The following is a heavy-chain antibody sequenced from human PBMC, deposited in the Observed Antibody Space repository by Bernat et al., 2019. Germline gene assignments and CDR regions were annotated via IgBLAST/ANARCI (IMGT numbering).Heavy chain of an antibody. CDR1: GYTFINYD. CDR2: ISAHSGNP. J-gene: IGHJ6*02. Sequence: QGQLVQSGPEVKRPGASVRVSCKASGYTFINYDISWVRQAPGKGLEWMGWISAHSGNPNYGQKFQGRVTRTTDTSTNTAYMELRSLRPNDTAVYYCARDHQWLAFYGLDVWGQGTAVSVSS. V-gene: IGHV1-18*01. D-gene: IGHD6-19*01. CDR3: ARDHQWLAFYGLDV.